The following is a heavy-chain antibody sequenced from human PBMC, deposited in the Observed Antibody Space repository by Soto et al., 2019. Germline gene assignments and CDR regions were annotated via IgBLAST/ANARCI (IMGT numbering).Heavy chain of an antibody. V-gene: IGHV3-66*01. J-gene: IGHJ4*01. CDR1: GFTVSSNF. D-gene: IGHD6-13*01. Sequence: EVQLLESGGGLVQPGGSLRLSCAASGFTVSSNFMTWVRQAPGKGLEWVSIIFRDGNTFYADSVKGRFTISRDNSKNNVDLQLDSLRAQDTAVFSCAGGPPAAASGHFDYWGQGTLVTLSS. CDR3: AGGPPAAASGHFDY. CDR2: IFRDGNT.